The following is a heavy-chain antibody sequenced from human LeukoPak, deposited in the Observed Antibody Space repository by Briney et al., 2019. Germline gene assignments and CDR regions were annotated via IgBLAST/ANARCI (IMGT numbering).Heavy chain of an antibody. J-gene: IGHJ4*02. Sequence: PSQTLSLTCAVSGGSISSGGYSWSWIRQPPGKGLEWIGYIYHSGSTYYNPSLKSRVTISVDRTKNQFSLKLSSVTAADTAVYRCARKSGSYYFDYWGQGTLVTVSS. CDR3: ARKSGSYYFDY. CDR2: IYHSGST. CDR1: GGSISSGGYS. V-gene: IGHV4-30-2*01. D-gene: IGHD1-26*01.